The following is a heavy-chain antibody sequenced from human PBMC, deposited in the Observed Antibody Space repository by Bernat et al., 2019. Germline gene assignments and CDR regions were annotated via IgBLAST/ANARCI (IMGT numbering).Heavy chain of an antibody. CDR2: ISGSGGST. Sequence: EVQLLESGGGLVQPGGSLRLSCAASGFTFSSYAMSWVRQAPGKGLEWVSAISGSGGSTYYADSVKGRFTISRDNAKNTLYLQMNSLRAEDTAVYYCAKNYGSGGYDYYYYGMDVWGQGTTVTVSS. D-gene: IGHD3-10*01. V-gene: IGHV3-23*01. CDR3: AKNYGSGGYDYYYYGMDV. J-gene: IGHJ6*02. CDR1: GFTFSSYA.